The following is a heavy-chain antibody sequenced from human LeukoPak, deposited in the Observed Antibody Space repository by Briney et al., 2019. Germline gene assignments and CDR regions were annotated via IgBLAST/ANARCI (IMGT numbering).Heavy chain of an antibody. CDR1: GFTFSSYS. Sequence: GGSLRLSCAASGFTFSSYSMNWVRQAPGKGLEWVSSISSKSSYTYYADSVKGRFTISRDNSKNTLYLQMNSLRAEDTAVYYCARELSPNWFDPWGQGTLVTVSS. V-gene: IGHV3-21*04. J-gene: IGHJ5*02. D-gene: IGHD3-16*02. CDR2: ISSKSSYT. CDR3: ARELSPNWFDP.